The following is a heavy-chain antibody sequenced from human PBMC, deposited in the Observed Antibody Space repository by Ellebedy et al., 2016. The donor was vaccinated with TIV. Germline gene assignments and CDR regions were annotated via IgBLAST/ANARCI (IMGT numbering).Heavy chain of an antibody. CDR1: GFTFSSYG. CDR2: ISYDGSNK. CDR3: AKDLFHYDSSGYYDY. V-gene: IGHV3-30*18. Sequence: GGSLRLSXAASGFTFSSYGMHWVRQAPGKGLEWVAVISYDGSNKYYADSVKGRFTISRDNSKNTLYLQMNSLRAEDTAVYYCAKDLFHYDSSGYYDYWGQGTLVTVSS. J-gene: IGHJ4*02. D-gene: IGHD3-22*01.